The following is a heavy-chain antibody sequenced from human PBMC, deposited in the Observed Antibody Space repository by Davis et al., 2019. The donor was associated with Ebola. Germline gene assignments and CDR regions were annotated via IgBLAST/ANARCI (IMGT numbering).Heavy chain of an antibody. J-gene: IGHJ4*02. V-gene: IGHV4-61*08. CDR3: ARLQWLAYYFDY. Sequence: PSETLSLTCTVSGGSVGSGDYYWNWIRQLPGKGLEWIGYTYYSGSTNYNPSLESRVTISVDASTNQFSLRLTSVTAADTAVYYCARLQWLAYYFDYWGQGSLVTVSS. CDR1: GGSVGSGDYY. D-gene: IGHD6-19*01. CDR2: TYYSGST.